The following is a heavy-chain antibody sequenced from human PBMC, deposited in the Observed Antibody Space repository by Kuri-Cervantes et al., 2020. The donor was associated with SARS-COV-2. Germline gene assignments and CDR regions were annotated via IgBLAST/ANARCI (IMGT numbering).Heavy chain of an antibody. D-gene: IGHD3-10*01. CDR1: GGSFSGYF. CDR2: TIHCGST. V-gene: IGHV4-34*12. Sequence: GSLRLSCGIYGGSFSGYFWTWIRQPPGKGLEWIGETIHCGSTNYNPSLKSRVTISVDTSKNQFSLKLSSVTAADTAVYYCARQGMVRGVVRLYEGYMDVWGKGTTVTVSS. CDR3: ARQGMVRGVVRLYEGYMDV. J-gene: IGHJ6*03.